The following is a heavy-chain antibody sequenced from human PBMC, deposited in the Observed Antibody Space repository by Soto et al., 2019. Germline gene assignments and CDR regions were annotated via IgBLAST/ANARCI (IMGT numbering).Heavy chain of an antibody. J-gene: IGHJ3*02. V-gene: IGHV3-33*01. Sequence: GGSLRLSCAASGFTFSSYGMHWARQGPGKGLEWVAVIWYDGSNKVYADSVKGRFTISKDNSKNTLYLQMNSLRAEDTAVYYCARDLSGDYSAPDTWGEGTSITVS. CDR3: ARDLSGDYSAPDT. D-gene: IGHD4-17*01. CDR1: GFTFSSYG. CDR2: IWYDGSNK.